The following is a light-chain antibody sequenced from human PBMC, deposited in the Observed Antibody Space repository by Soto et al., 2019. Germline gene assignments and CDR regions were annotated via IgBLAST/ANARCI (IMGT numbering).Light chain of an antibody. Sequence: QSVLTQPPSASASLGASVTLTCTLSSGYSNYKVDWYQQRPGKGPRFVMRVGTGGIVGSKGDGFPDRFSVLGSGLNRYLTIKNIQEEDESDYHCGADHGSGSNFVYVFGTGTKLTVL. CDR3: GADHGSGSNFVYV. V-gene: IGLV9-49*01. CDR1: SGYSNYK. CDR2: VGTGGIVG. J-gene: IGLJ1*01.